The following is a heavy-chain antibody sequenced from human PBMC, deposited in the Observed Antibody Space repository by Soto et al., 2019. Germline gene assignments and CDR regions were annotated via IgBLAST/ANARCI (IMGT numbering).Heavy chain of an antibody. J-gene: IGHJ4*02. Sequence: TSETLSLTCTVSGGSISSGVYYWSWIRHHPGKGLEWIGYIYYSGSTYYNPSLKSRVTISVDTSKNQFSLKLSSVTAADTAVYYCARALYGAYYFDYWGQGTLVTV. CDR1: GGSISSGVYY. D-gene: IGHD3-16*01. CDR3: ARALYGAYYFDY. V-gene: IGHV4-31*03. CDR2: IYYSGST.